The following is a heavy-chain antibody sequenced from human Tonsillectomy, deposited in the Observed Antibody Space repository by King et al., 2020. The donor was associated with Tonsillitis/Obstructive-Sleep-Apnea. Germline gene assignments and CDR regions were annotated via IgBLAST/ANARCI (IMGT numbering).Heavy chain of an antibody. Sequence: VQLVESGGDLIQPGGSLRLSCAASGLTVSSNYMNWVRQAPGKGLEWVSVLYGDGRTYYAVSVKGRFTISRDNSKNTLYLQMTTLRAEDTAVYYCASRKCKTVSCPWGWFDPWGQGTLVTVPS. V-gene: IGHV3-53*01. J-gene: IGHJ5*02. CDR3: ASRKCKTVSCPWGWFDP. CDR2: LYGDGRT. D-gene: IGHD2-2*01. CDR1: GLTVSSNY.